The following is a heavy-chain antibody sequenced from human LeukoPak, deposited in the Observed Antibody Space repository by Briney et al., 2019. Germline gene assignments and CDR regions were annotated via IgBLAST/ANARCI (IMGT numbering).Heavy chain of an antibody. D-gene: IGHD3-10*01. J-gene: IGHJ3*02. Sequence: PSETLSLTCTVSGGSVSSGSYYWSWIRQPPGKGLEWIGYIYYSGSTYYNPSLKSRVTISVDTSKNQFSLKLSSVTAADTAVYYCARRGQDAFDIWGQGTMVTVSS. CDR3: ARRGQDAFDI. CDR2: IYYSGST. V-gene: IGHV4-30-4*08. CDR1: GGSVSSGSYY.